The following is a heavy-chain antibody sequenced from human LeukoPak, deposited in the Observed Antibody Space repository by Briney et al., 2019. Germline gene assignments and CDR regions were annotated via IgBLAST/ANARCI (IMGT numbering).Heavy chain of an antibody. CDR1: GFTFIDYA. D-gene: IGHD5-12*01. Sequence: GGSLRLSCAASGFTFIDYAMHWVRQAPGKGLEWVALIWYDGSNKYYADSVKGRFTISRDNSKNTLYLQMNSLRAEDTAVYYCARLATIHDYWGQGTLVTVSS. CDR3: ARLATIHDY. CDR2: IWYDGSNK. V-gene: IGHV3-33*08. J-gene: IGHJ4*02.